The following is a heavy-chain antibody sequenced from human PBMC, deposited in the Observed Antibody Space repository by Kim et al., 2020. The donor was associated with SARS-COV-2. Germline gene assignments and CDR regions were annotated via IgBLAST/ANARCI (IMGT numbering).Heavy chain of an antibody. Sequence: ASVKVSCKASGYTFTSYGISWVRQAPGQGLEWMGWISAYNGNTNYAQKLQGRVTMTTDTSTSTAYMELRSLRSDDTAVYYCAGDFVAVVTPEGWFDPWRQGTLVTVSS. CDR1: GYTFTSYG. V-gene: IGHV1-18*01. CDR3: AGDFVAVVTPEGWFDP. D-gene: IGHD2-15*01. J-gene: IGHJ5*02. CDR2: ISAYNGNT.